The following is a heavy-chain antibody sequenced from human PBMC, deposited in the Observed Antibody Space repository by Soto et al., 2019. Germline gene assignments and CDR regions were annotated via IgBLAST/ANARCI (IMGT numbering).Heavy chain of an antibody. J-gene: IGHJ6*02. CDR3: ARELAVLLWFGELTLDYYYGMDV. D-gene: IGHD3-10*01. CDR2: IYYSGST. CDR1: GGSISSGDYY. Sequence: SETLSLTCTVSGGSISSGDYYWSWIRQPPGKGLEWIGYIYYSGSTYYNPSLKSRVTISVDTSKNQFSLKLSSVTAADTAVYYCARELAVLLWFGELTLDYYYGMDVWGQGTTVTVSS. V-gene: IGHV4-30-4*01.